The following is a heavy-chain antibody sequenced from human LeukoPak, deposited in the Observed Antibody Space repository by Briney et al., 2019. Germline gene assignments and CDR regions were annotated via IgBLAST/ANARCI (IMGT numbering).Heavy chain of an antibody. CDR1: GFTFSSYS. D-gene: IGHD1-7*01. CDR3: ATYWNYGY. V-gene: IGHV3-48*01. Sequence: GSLRLSCAASGFTFSSYSMSWVRQAPGKGLEWVSYISSSSSTIYYAYSVKGRFTISRDNAKNSLYLQMNSLRAEDTAVYYCATYWNYGYWGQGTLVTVSS. J-gene: IGHJ4*02. CDR2: ISSSSSTI.